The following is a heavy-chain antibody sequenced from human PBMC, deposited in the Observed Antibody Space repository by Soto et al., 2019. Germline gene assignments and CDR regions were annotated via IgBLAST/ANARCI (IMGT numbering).Heavy chain of an antibody. D-gene: IGHD5-12*01. V-gene: IGHV1-18*01. J-gene: IGHJ4*02. Sequence: ASVKVSCKAPGYTFTSYGISWVRQAPGQGLEWMGWISAYNGNTNYAQKLQGRVTMTTDTSTSTAYMELRSLRSDDTAVYYCATRGYSGYDSKMLDYWGQGTLVTVPQ. CDR3: ATRGYSGYDSKMLDY. CDR1: GYTFTSYG. CDR2: ISAYNGNT.